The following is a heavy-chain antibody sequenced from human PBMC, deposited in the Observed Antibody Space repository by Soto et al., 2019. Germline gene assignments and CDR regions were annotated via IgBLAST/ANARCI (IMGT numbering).Heavy chain of an antibody. CDR2: IYYSGST. Sequence: NPSETLSLTCTASGGSISSGGYYWSWIRQHPGKGLEWIGYIYYSGSTYYNPSLKSRVTISVDTSKNQFSLKLSSVTAADTAVYYCARDQGYCSGGSCYTYWFDPWGQGTLVTVSS. CDR1: GGSISSGGYY. J-gene: IGHJ5*02. CDR3: ARDQGYCSGGSCYTYWFDP. D-gene: IGHD2-15*01. V-gene: IGHV4-31*03.